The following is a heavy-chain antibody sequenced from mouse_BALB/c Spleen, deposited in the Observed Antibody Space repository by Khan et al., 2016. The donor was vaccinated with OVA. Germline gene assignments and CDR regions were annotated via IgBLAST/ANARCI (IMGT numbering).Heavy chain of an antibody. D-gene: IGHD2-12*01. V-gene: IGHV3-8*02. CDR1: GDSITSGY. Sequence: MQLEESGPSLVKPSQTLSLTCSVTGDSITSGYWNWIRKFPGNKLEYMGYIIYTGYTYYNPSLKSRISITRHTSKNQYYLQLSSVTDEDTATYYCARSTYRHAFVYWGQGTLVTVSA. J-gene: IGHJ3*01. CDR3: ARSTYRHAFVY. CDR2: IIYTGYT.